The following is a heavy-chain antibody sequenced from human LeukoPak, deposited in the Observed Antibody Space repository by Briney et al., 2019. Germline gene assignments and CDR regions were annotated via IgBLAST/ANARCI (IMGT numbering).Heavy chain of an antibody. Sequence: GGSLRLSCAASGFTFISYEMYWVRQAPGKGLEWISYITSTGSPVYYSDSVNGRFTISRDNAKNSVYLLINSLRAEDTALYYCASFHYGSGIHYWGQGTLVTVSS. CDR1: GFTFISYE. D-gene: IGHD3-10*01. V-gene: IGHV3-48*03. J-gene: IGHJ4*02. CDR3: ASFHYGSGIHY. CDR2: ITSTGSPV.